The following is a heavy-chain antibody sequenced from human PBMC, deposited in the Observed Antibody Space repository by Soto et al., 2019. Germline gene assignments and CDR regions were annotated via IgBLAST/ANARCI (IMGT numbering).Heavy chain of an antibody. CDR3: ARVFAAEQWLVRTSNWFDP. D-gene: IGHD6-19*01. V-gene: IGHV4-59*01. CDR2: IYYSGST. CDR1: GGSISSYY. J-gene: IGHJ5*02. Sequence: TVSGGSISSYYWSWIRQPPGKGLEWIGYIYYSGSTNYNPSLKSRVTISVDTSKNQFSLKLSSVTAADTAVYYCARVFAAEQWLVRTSNWFDPWGQGTLVTVSS.